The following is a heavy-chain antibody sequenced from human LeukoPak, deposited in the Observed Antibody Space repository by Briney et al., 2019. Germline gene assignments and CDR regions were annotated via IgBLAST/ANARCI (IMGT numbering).Heavy chain of an antibody. CDR2: INPNSGGT. J-gene: IGHJ4*02. V-gene: IGHV1-2*02. CDR1: GYSFNDKY. CDR3: ARIGGGRIDY. D-gene: IGHD2-15*01. Sequence: GASVKVSCKASGYSFNDKYLHWVRRAPGQGLEWMGSINPNSGGTNYAQKFQGRVTMTRDTSTSTAYMELRSLRSDDTAVYYCARIGGGRIDYWGQGTLVTVSS.